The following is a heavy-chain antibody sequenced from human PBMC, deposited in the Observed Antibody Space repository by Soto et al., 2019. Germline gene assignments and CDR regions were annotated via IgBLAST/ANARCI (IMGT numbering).Heavy chain of an antibody. CDR2: IRNKANGYTA. J-gene: IGHJ4*02. CDR1: GFTFSDHY. Sequence: EVQLVESGGGLVQPGGSLRLSCAASGFTFSDHYMDWVRQAPGKGLVWVGRIRNKANGYTAEYAASVKGRFIISRDDSTNSLYLQMNSLKTEDTAVYYCGRGGCSSTSCIDYWGQGTMVTVSS. D-gene: IGHD2-2*01. CDR3: GRGGCSSTSCIDY. V-gene: IGHV3-72*01.